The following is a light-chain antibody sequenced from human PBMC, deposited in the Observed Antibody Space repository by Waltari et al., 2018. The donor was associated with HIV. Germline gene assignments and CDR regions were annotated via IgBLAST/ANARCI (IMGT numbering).Light chain of an antibody. V-gene: IGKV3-15*01. CDR1: QSVSSN. J-gene: IGKJ1*01. CDR2: GAS. CDR3: QQYNNGWT. Sequence: EIVMSQSPATLSVSPGERATLSCRASQSVSSNLAWYQQKPGQAPRLLIYGASTRATGIPARFSGSGSGTEFTLTISRLQSEDFAVYYCQQYNNGWTFGQGTKV.